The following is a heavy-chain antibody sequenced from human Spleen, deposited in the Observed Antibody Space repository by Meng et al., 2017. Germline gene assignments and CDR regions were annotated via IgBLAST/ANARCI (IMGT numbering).Heavy chain of an antibody. Sequence: VQLVQSGAEGKKPGASVKVSCKASGYTFIDYNIHWVRQAPGQGLEWMGWITPKNGGAHYIQKFQGRVTMTRDTSISTAYMELSRLGSDDTAVYYCTRDFGSFDYWGQGTLVTVSS. CDR3: TRDFGSFDY. D-gene: IGHD3-3*01. CDR1: GYTFIDYN. J-gene: IGHJ4*02. V-gene: IGHV1-2*02. CDR2: ITPKNGGA.